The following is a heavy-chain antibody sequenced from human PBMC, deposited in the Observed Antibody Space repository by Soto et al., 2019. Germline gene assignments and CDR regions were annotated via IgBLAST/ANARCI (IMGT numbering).Heavy chain of an antibody. CDR2: VYNSGST. Sequence: SETLSLTCTVSGGSISSNYWTWIRQTPGKGLEWIGYVYNSGSTNYNPSLKSRVTISEDTSKSQFSLKVNSMTAADTAVYYCARYRREAVAGYTLDNWGQGILGTVSS. CDR3: ARYRREAVAGYTLDN. J-gene: IGHJ4*02. D-gene: IGHD6-13*01. V-gene: IGHV4-59*01. CDR1: GGSISSNY.